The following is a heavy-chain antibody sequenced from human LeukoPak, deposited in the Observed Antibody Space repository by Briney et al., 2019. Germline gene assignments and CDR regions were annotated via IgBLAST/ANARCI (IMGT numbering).Heavy chain of an antibody. D-gene: IGHD6-19*01. CDR2: IYYSGST. Sequence: SETLSLTCTVPGGSISSYYWSWIRQPPGKGLEWIGYIYYSGSTNYNPSPKSRVTISVDTSKNQFSLKLSSVTAADTAVYYCAREMAGIDYWGQGTLVTVSS. V-gene: IGHV4-59*01. CDR1: GGSISSYY. CDR3: AREMAGIDY. J-gene: IGHJ4*02.